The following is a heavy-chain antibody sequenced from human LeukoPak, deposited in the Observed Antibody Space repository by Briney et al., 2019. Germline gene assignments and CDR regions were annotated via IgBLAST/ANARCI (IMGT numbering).Heavy chain of an antibody. CDR2: IYYSGTT. J-gene: IGHJ4*02. CDR1: GGSISSYY. V-gene: IGHV4-59*08. Sequence: TSETLSLTCTVSGGSISSYYWTWIRQPPGKGLEWIGYIYYSGTTNYNPSLKSRVTISIDTSKNQFSLKLSSVTAADTAVYYCARATYYYGSGSQPFDYWGQGTLVTVSS. CDR3: ARATYYYGSGSQPFDY. D-gene: IGHD3-10*01.